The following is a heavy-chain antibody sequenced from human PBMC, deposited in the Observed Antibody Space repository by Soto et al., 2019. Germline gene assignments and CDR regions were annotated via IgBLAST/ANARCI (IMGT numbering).Heavy chain of an antibody. CDR3: ARGGEYQLLLRDYYYFNMDV. CDR1: GGSVRGYY. D-gene: IGHD2-2*01. Sequence: QVQLHQWGAGLLKPSETLSLTCAVHGGSVRGYYWTWIRQSPEKGLEWIGEINHSGTTNYSPSLKTRVIISVDTSKNQFSLILSSVTAADTAVYYCARGGEYQLLLRDYYYFNMDVWGTGTTVTVS. CDR2: INHSGTT. V-gene: IGHV4-34*01. J-gene: IGHJ6*03.